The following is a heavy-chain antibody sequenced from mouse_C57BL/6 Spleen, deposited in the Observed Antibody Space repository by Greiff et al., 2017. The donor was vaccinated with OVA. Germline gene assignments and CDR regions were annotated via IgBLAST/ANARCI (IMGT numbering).Heavy chain of an antibody. D-gene: IGHD1-1*01. V-gene: IGHV5-6*01. CDR1: GFTFSSYG. CDR3: ARDYYGSYWYFDV. CDR2: ISSGGSYT. J-gene: IGHJ1*03. Sequence: EVHLVESGGDLVKPGGSLKLSCAASGFTFSSYGMSWVRQTPDKRLEWVATISSGGSYTYYPDSVKGRFTISRDNAKNTLYLQMSSLKSEDTAMYYCARDYYGSYWYFDVWGTGTTVTVSS.